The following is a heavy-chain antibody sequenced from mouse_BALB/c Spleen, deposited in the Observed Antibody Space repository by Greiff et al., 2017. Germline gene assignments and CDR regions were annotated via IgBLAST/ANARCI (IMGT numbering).Heavy chain of an antibody. J-gene: IGHJ4*01. Sequence: EVKLMESGGGLVQPGGSLRLSCATSGFTFTDYYMSWVRQPPGKALEWLGFIRNKANGYTTEYSASVKGRFTISRDNSQSILYLQMNTLRAEDSATYYCARDGPLLYYGSTLYAMDYWGQGTSVTVSS. CDR2: IRNKANGYTT. V-gene: IGHV7-3*02. CDR1: GFTFTDYY. D-gene: IGHD1-1*01. CDR3: ARDGPLLYYGSTLYAMDY.